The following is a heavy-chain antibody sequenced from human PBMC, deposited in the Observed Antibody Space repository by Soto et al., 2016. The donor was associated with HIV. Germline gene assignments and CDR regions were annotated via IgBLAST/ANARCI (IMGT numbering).Heavy chain of an antibody. V-gene: IGHV3-15*01. CDR2: IKSIGDGGAI. J-gene: IGHJ4*02. CDR3: TTGFYQYVGLTS. D-gene: IGHD2-2*01. CDR1: GFSFSVAW. Sequence: EVQLVESGGGLVKPGESLRLSCAASGFSFSVAWMSWVRQAPGKGLEWIGRIKSIGDGGAIDYAGFVKGRFTISRDELQKTHYMWTINTLRVEDAGVYYCTTGFYQYVGLTSWGQGTLVTVSS.